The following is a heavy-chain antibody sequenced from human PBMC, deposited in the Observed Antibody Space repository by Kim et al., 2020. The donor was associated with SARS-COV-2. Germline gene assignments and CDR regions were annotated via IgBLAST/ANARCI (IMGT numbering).Heavy chain of an antibody. CDR2: ISAYNGNT. CDR1: GYTFTSYG. V-gene: IGHV1-18*01. D-gene: IGHD3-22*01. J-gene: IGHJ4*02. Sequence: ASVKVSCKASGYTFTSYGISWVRQAPGQGLEWMGWISAYNGNTNYAQKLQGRVTMTTDTSTSTAYMELRSLRSDDTAVYYCARGGYYYDSSGYLFAYWGQGTLVTVSS. CDR3: ARGGYYYDSSGYLFAY.